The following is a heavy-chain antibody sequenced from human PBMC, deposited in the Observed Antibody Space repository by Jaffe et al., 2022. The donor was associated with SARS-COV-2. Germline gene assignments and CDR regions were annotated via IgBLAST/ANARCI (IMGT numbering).Heavy chain of an antibody. CDR1: GGSISSYY. Sequence: VQLQESGPGLVEPSETLSLTCSVSGGSISSYYWSWIRQPPGKGLEWIGYIYYTGTTSSNPSLKSRVTISVDTSKNQFSLKLRSVTAADTAVYYCAREPPEADTPYYYGLDVWGPGTTVTVPS. J-gene: IGHJ6*02. V-gene: IGHV4-59*01. D-gene: IGHD3-16*01. CDR2: IYYTGTT. CDR3: AREPPEADTPYYYGLDV.